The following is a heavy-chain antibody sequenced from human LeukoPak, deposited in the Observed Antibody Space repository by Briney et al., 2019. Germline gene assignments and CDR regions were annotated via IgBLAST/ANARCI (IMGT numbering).Heavy chain of an antibody. CDR3: ARTVGATTVTFDY. J-gene: IGHJ4*02. V-gene: IGHV4-34*01. Sequence: SETLSLTCAVYGGSFSGYYWSWIRQPPGKGLEWIGEINHSGSTNYNPSLKSRVTISVDTSKNQFSLKLSSVTAADTAVYYCARTVGATTVTFDYWGQGTLVTVSS. D-gene: IGHD1-26*01. CDR1: GGSFSGYY. CDR2: INHSGST.